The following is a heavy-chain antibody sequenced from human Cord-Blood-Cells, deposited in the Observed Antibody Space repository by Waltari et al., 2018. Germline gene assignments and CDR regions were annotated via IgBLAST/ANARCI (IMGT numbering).Heavy chain of an antibody. CDR1: GGTSSSYA. V-gene: IGHV1-69*04. CDR2: IIPIRGIA. J-gene: IGHJ3*02. D-gene: IGHD5-12*01. CDR3: AREMATITAFDI. Sequence: QVQLVQSGAEVKKPGSSVKVSCKASGGTSSSYAISWVRQAPGQGLEWMGGIIPIRGIAKYARKFQGRVTITADESTSTAYMELSSLRSEDTAVYYCAREMATITAFDIWGQGTMVTVSS.